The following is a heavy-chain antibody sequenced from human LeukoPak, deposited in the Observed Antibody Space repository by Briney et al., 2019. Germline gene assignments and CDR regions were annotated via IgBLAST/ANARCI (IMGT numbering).Heavy chain of an antibody. D-gene: IGHD2-2*02. CDR1: GFTFSSYG. V-gene: IGHV3-30*02. CDR2: IRYDGSNK. Sequence: PGGSLRLSCAASGFTFSSYGMHWVRQAPGKGLEWVAFIRYDGSNKYYADSVKGRFTISRDNSKNTLYLQMNSLRAEDTAVYYCAKNGRDGATYCSSTSCYTGYYYYMDVWGKGTTVTVSS. J-gene: IGHJ6*03. CDR3: AKNGRDGATYCSSTSCYTGYYYYMDV.